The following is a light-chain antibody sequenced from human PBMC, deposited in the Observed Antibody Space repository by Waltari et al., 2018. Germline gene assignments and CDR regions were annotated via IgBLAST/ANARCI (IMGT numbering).Light chain of an antibody. V-gene: IGLV2-14*01. J-gene: IGLJ2*01. CDR3: SSYTSSDTLEVI. CDR2: EVF. Sequence: QSALTQPASVSGSPGQSITISCTSTSSSVVGYDYVSGYQQHPANAPQHMCYEVFCRPSGVAARFSGSTSGNTASLTISGLQAEDEADYYCSSYTSSDTLEVIFGGGTKLTVL. CDR1: SSSVVGYDY.